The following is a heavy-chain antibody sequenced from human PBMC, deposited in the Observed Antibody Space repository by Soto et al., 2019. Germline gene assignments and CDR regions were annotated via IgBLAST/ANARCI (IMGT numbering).Heavy chain of an antibody. V-gene: IGHV4-59*12. CDR3: ARVVAGDPPKRSRNDAFAM. Sequence: PSATLSLTCTVSGGSITSYYWSWVRQPPGQGLGWIGYIYYSGNTNYNPSLKSRVTMSVDTSKNQFSLKLSSVTAADTAVYYCARVVAGDPPKRSRNDAFAMWGQPTMVTVSS. D-gene: IGHD3-10*01. CDR2: IYYSGNT. CDR1: GGSITSYY. J-gene: IGHJ3*02.